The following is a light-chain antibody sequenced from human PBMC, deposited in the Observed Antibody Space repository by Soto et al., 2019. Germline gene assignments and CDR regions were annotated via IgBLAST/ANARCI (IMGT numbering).Light chain of an antibody. CDR3: QQYNHWPLT. CDR1: QSVSTY. Sequence: ETVMTQSPATLSVSPGERATLSCRASQSVSTYLAWYQLTPGQAPRLLIYGASTRATGVPARFSGSGSETEFTLSVSSLQYEDFAVYYCQQYNHWPLTFCGGTKVEIK. V-gene: IGKV3-15*01. J-gene: IGKJ4*01. CDR2: GAS.